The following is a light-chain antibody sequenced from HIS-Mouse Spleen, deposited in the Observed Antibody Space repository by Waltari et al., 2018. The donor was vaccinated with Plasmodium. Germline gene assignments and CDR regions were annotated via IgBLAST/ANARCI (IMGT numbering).Light chain of an antibody. J-gene: IGKJ1*01. CDR1: QSIGNY. CDR3: QQSYSTWT. V-gene: IGKV1-39*01. CDR2: AAS. Sequence: DIQMTQSPSSLSASVGDRVTITCRASQSIGNYLNWDQQKPGKAPKFLIYAASTLQSGVPSRFSGSGSGTDFTLTISSLQPEDFATYYCQQSYSTWTFGQGTKVEIK.